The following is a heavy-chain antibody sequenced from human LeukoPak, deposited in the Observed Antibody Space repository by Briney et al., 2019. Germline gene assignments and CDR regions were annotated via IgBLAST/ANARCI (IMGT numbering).Heavy chain of an antibody. CDR1: GFTFSTYA. J-gene: IGHJ3*02. D-gene: IGHD3-22*01. CDR2: ISGGGTTT. Sequence: PGGPLRLSCAASGFTFSTYAMTWVRQAPGKGLEWVSAISGGGTTTYYADSVKGRFTISRDNSKNTLYLQMNSLRAEDTAVYYCAKRNDPYYYDSSGSQSPAFDIWGQGSMVTVSS. CDR3: AKRNDPYYYDSSGSQSPAFDI. V-gene: IGHV3-23*01.